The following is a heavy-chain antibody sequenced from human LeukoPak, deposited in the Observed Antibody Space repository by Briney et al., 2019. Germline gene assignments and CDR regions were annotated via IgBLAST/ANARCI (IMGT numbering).Heavy chain of an antibody. J-gene: IGHJ4*02. CDR1: GFTFSSYS. CDR2: ISSSSSYI. Sequence: GGSLRLSRAASGFTFSSYSMNWVRQAPGKGLEWVSPISSSSSYIYYADSVKGRFTISRDNAKNSLYLQMNSLRAEDTAVYYCARGRPSYYYDSSVDYWGQGTLVTVSS. V-gene: IGHV3-21*01. CDR3: ARGRPSYYYDSSVDY. D-gene: IGHD3-22*01.